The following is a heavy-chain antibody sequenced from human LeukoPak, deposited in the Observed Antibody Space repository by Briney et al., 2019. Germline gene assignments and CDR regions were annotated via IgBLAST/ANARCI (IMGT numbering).Heavy chain of an antibody. Sequence: SETLCLTCAVSGGSISSYYWSWVRQPAGKGLEWIGCINTSGSTNYNPSLKSRVTMSVDTSKNHFSLKLSSVTAADTAVYYCAREDYRNYKYGMDVSGQGTTVTVSS. V-gene: IGHV4-4*07. CDR2: INTSGST. J-gene: IGHJ6*02. D-gene: IGHD3-16*02. CDR3: AREDYRNYKYGMDV. CDR1: GGSISSYY.